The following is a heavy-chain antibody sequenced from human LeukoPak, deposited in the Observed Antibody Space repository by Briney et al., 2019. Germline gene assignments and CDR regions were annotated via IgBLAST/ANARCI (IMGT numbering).Heavy chain of an antibody. Sequence: GGSLRLSCVASGFTFIDSTVYWVRQASGEGLEGVAVISYVGSNKYYADSVKGRFTISRDNSKNTLYLQMNSLRAEDTAVYYCAKSLSSSWPGYYYGMDVWGQGTTVTVSS. CDR2: ISYVGSNK. J-gene: IGHJ6*02. CDR1: GFTFIDST. V-gene: IGHV3-30*04. D-gene: IGHD6-13*01. CDR3: AKSLSSSWPGYYYGMDV.